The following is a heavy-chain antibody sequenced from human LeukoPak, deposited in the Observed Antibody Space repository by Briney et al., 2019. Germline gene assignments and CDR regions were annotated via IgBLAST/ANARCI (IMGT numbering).Heavy chain of an antibody. Sequence: ASVKVSCKASEYTFTGYYIHWVRQAPGQGLEWMGWIDPNTGDSNYVQKFQGRVTMTRDTSVSTAYMELSRLRSDDTAFYYCARIRYCGGISCYYIDYWGQGTLVTVSA. CDR1: EYTFTGYY. D-gene: IGHD2-2*01. CDR2: IDPNTGDS. CDR3: ARIRYCGGISCYYIDY. V-gene: IGHV1-2*02. J-gene: IGHJ4*02.